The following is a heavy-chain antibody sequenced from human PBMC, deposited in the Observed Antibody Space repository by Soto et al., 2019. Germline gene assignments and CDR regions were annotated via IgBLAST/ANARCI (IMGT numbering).Heavy chain of an antibody. D-gene: IGHD5-12*01. CDR3: ARENSGYKNRIFDY. CDR2: IIPIFGTA. J-gene: IGHJ4*02. CDR1: GGTFSSYA. Sequence: ASVKVSCKASGGTFSSYAISWVRQAPGQGLEWMGGIIPIFGTANYAQKFQGRVTITADESTSTAYMELSSLRSEDTAVYYCARENSGYKNRIFDYWGQGTLVTVSS. V-gene: IGHV1-69*13.